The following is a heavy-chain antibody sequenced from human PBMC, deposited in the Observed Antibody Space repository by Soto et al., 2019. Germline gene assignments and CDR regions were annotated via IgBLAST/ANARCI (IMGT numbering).Heavy chain of an antibody. V-gene: IGHV3-13*01. CDR3: ARSETLGGVIVPFDY. CDR2: IGTAGDT. D-gene: IGHD3-16*02. CDR1: GFTFSSYD. J-gene: IGHJ4*02. Sequence: GGSLRLSCAASGFTFSSYDMHWVRQATGKGLEWVSAIGTAGDTYYPGSVKGRFTSSRENAKNSLYLQMNSLRAGDTAVYYCARSETLGGVIVPFDYWGQGTLVTVSS.